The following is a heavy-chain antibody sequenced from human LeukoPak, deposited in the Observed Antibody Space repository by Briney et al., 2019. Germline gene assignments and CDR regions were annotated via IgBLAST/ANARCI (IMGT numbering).Heavy chain of an antibody. CDR1: GGSITSSSYY. J-gene: IGHJ3*02. D-gene: IGHD6-13*01. Sequence: PSETLSLTCSVSGGSITSSSYYWSWIRQPPGKGLEWIGYIYYNGSTNYNPSLKSRVTISVHTSKNQFSLRLSSVTAADTAVYYCARGRRIAAAGSDIWGQGTMVTVSS. CDR2: IYYNGST. CDR3: ARGRRIAAAGSDI. V-gene: IGHV4-61*01.